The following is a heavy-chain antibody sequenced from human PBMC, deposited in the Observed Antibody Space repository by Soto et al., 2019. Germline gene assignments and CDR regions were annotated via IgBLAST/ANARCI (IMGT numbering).Heavy chain of an antibody. J-gene: IGHJ4*02. CDR2: INPSGGST. D-gene: IGHD2-15*01. CDR1: GYTFTSYY. V-gene: IGHV1-46*01. Sequence: ASVKVSCKASGYTFTSYYMHWVRQAPGQGLEWMGIINPSGGSTSYAQKFQGRVTMTRDTSTSTVYMELSSLRSEDTAVYYCARVGYGSGGSCYYFDYWGQGTLVTVSS. CDR3: ARVGYGSGGSCYYFDY.